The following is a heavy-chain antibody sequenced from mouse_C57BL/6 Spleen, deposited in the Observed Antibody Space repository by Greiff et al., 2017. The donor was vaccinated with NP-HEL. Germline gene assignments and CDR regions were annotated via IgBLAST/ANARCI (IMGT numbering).Heavy chain of an antibody. CDR3: ANDYDDPYYAMDY. CDR1: GYTFTSYT. V-gene: IGHV1-4*01. J-gene: IGHJ4*01. D-gene: IGHD2-4*01. Sequence: VQLQQSGAELARPGASVKMSCKASGYTFTSYTMHWVKQRPGQGLEWIGYINPSSGYTKYNQKFKDKATLTADKSSSTAYMQLSSLTSEDSAVYYCANDYDDPYYAMDYWGQGTSVTVSS. CDR2: INPSSGYT.